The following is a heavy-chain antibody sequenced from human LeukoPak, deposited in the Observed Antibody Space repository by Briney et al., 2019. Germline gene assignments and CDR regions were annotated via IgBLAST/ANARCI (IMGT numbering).Heavy chain of an antibody. D-gene: IGHD3-22*01. J-gene: IGHJ4*02. CDR1: GGTFNSYA. Sequence: ASVKVSCKASGGTFNSYALSWVRQAPGQGLEWMGGIIPIFGTANYAQKFQGRVTITADKSTRTAYMELSSLRSEDKAVYYCARGGYYYDSGGYYYGPFDYWGQGALVTVSS. CDR2: IIPIFGTA. V-gene: IGHV1-69*06. CDR3: ARGGYYYDSGGYYYGPFDY.